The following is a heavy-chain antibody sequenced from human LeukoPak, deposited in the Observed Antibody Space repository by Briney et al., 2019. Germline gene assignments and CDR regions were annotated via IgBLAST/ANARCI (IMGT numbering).Heavy chain of an antibody. D-gene: IGHD2-21*02. CDR1: GFTFSDYY. V-gene: IGHV3-11*04. Sequence: GGSLRLSCAVSGFTFSDYYMSWFRQAPGKGLEWVSYISSGGSTISHADSVKGRFTISRDNAENSLYLQMNSLRAEDTAVYYCARVRYCGGDCLSFDYWGQGTLVTVSS. CDR3: ARVRYCGGDCLSFDY. J-gene: IGHJ4*02. CDR2: ISSGGSTI.